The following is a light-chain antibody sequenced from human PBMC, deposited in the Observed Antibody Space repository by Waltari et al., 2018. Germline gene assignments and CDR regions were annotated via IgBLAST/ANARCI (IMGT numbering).Light chain of an antibody. CDR3: CSYAGSSTLL. CDR2: GVS. Sequence: QSALTQPASISGSPGQSITISCAGTISDVGSFNLVSWYQHHPGKAPKLMIFGVSQRPSGISDRFSGSKSGNTASLAISRLQAGDEADYYCCSYAGSSTLLFGGGTKVTVL. J-gene: IGLJ2*01. CDR1: ISDVGSFNL. V-gene: IGLV2-23*01.